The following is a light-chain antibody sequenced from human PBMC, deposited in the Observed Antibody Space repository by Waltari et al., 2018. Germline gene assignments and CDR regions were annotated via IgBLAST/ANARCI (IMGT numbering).Light chain of an antibody. Sequence: QVVLTQSPSASASLGASVKLTSTLSSGHSSYAIAWPQQQPEKGPRYLMKVSSAGSHQKGDGIPDRFSGSSSGTERYLTISSVQSEDEADYYCQTWDTGTHVVFGGGTKLTVL. V-gene: IGLV4-69*01. CDR3: QTWDTGTHVV. J-gene: IGLJ2*01. CDR2: VSSAGSH. CDR1: SGHSSYA.